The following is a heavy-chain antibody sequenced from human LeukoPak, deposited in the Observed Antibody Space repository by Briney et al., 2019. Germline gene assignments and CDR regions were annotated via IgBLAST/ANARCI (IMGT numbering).Heavy chain of an antibody. CDR1: GFTFRSYG. CDR3: ARVAGHDIRGLITYYFDD. V-gene: IGHV3-33*01. D-gene: IGHD3-10*01. J-gene: IGHJ4*02. Sequence: SGGSLRLSCAASGFTFRSYGMQWVRQAPGKGLEWVAIKGQFTISRDNSKNTLYLQMNSLRAEDTAVYYCARVAGHDIRGLITYYFDDWGQGTLVTVSS.